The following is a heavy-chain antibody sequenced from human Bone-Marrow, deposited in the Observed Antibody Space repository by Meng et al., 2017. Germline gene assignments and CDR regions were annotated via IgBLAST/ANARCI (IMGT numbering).Heavy chain of an antibody. J-gene: IGHJ4*02. CDR1: GGTISSSIYY. CDR2: NYYSRSN. V-gene: IGHV4-39*07. CDR3: ARVRSSGWYYFDY. Sequence: SETLSLTCTVSGGTISSSIYYWGWHRQPPGKGLEWIGSNYYSRSNYYNPSLKSRVTISVDTSKNQFSLKLSSVTAADTAVYYCARVRSSGWYYFDYWGQGTLVTVSS. D-gene: IGHD6-19*01.